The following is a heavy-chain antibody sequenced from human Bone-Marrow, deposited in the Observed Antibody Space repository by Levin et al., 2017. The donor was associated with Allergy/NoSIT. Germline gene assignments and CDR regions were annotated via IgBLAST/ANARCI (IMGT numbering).Heavy chain of an antibody. CDR2: INWNSNTR. Sequence: GGSLRLSCAASGFTFDDFAMHWVRQAPEKGLEWVSGINWNSNTRDYADSVKGRFTISRDNAKNSLYLQMNNLRTEDTAFYYCAKVPSSFGTSFYFQYWGRGILVTVSS. CDR3: AKVPSSFGTSFYFQY. J-gene: IGHJ4*02. CDR1: GFTFDDFA. V-gene: IGHV3-9*01. D-gene: IGHD3-16*01.